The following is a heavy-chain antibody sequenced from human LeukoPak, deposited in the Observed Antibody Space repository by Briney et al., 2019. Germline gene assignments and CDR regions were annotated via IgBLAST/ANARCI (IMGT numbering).Heavy chain of an antibody. V-gene: IGHV1-8*01. Sequence: GASVKVSCKASGYTFTSYDINWVRQATGQGLEWVGWMNPNSGNTGYAQKFQGRVTMTRNTSISTAYMELSSLRSEDTAVYYCARGQAGTLDFDYWGQGTLVTVSS. J-gene: IGHJ4*02. CDR3: ARGQAGTLDFDY. CDR2: MNPNSGNT. D-gene: IGHD1-1*01. CDR1: GYTFTSYD.